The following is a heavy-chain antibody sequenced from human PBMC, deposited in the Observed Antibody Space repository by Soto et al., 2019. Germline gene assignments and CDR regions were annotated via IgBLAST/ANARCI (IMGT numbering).Heavy chain of an antibody. Sequence: TSETLSLTCTVSGGSISSSSYYWGWIRQPQGKGLEWIGEINHSGSTNYNPSLKSRVTISVDTSKNQFSLKLSSVTAADTAVYYCARGKADIVVVPAAEPYYYYMDVWGKGTTVTVSS. CDR2: INHSGST. CDR1: GGSISSSSYY. V-gene: IGHV4-39*07. CDR3: ARGKADIVVVPAAEPYYYYMDV. J-gene: IGHJ6*03. D-gene: IGHD2-2*01.